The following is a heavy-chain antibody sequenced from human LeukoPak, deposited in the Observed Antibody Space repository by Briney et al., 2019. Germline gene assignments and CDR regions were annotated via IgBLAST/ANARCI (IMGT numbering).Heavy chain of an antibody. J-gene: IGHJ5*02. CDR2: ISSSSSTI. CDR3: GKGPGYSVYDNLPHH. Sequence: GGSLRLSCAASGFTFSSYSMNWVRQAPGKGLEWVSYISSSSSTIYYADSVKGRFTISRDNSKNTLNLQMNSLRVEDTAVYFCGKGPGYSVYDNLPHHWGQGTPVTVSS. CDR1: GFTFSSYS. V-gene: IGHV3-48*01. D-gene: IGHD5/OR15-5a*01.